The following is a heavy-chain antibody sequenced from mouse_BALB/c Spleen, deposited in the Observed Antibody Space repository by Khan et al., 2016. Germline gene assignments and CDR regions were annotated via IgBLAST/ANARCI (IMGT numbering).Heavy chain of an antibody. CDR3: ARSVYYGSYVAY. Sequence: QVQLKESGAELARPGASVKLSCKASGYTFTDYYINWVKQRTGQGLEWIGEIYPGSGNTYYNEKFKGKATLTADKSSSTAYMQLSSLTSEDSAVYFCARSVYYGSYVAYWGQGTTLTVSS. CDR2: IYPGSGNT. V-gene: IGHV1-77*01. CDR1: GYTFTDYY. J-gene: IGHJ2*01. D-gene: IGHD2-2*01.